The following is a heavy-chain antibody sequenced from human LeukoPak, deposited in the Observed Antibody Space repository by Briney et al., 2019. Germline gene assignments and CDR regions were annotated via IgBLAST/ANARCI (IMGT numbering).Heavy chain of an antibody. V-gene: IGHV1-46*01. Sequence: ASVKVSCKASGYTFTSYYIDWVRQAPGQGLEWMGVINPSGGSTRYAQKFQGRVTMTGDPSTRTVYMELSSLRSEDTAVYYCAKEGNSGWVPKYWGQGTLVTVSS. D-gene: IGHD6-19*01. CDR3: AKEGNSGWVPKY. CDR1: GYTFTSYY. J-gene: IGHJ4*02. CDR2: INPSGGST.